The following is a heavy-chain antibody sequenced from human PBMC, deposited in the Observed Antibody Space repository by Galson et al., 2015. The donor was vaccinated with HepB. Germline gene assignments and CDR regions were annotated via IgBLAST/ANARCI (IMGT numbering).Heavy chain of an antibody. J-gene: IGHJ4*02. CDR3: AHATYCSGGSCYSGFDY. V-gene: IGHV2-5*02. Sequence: PALVKPTQTLTLTCTFSGFSLRSTGVGVGWIRQPPGRALEWLALVYWDDDKWYSPSLKSRLTITKDTSKNQVVLTMANMDPVDTATYYCAHATYCSGGSCYSGFDYWGQGTLVTVSS. D-gene: IGHD2-15*01. CDR2: VYWDDDK. CDR1: GFSLRSTGVG.